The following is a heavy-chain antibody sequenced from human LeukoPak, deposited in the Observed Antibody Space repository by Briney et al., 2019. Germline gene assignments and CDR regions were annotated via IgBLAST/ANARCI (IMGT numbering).Heavy chain of an antibody. Sequence: GESLKISCKGSGYSFTNYWIAWVRQMPGKGLEWMGIIYPGDSNTRYIPSFQGQVTISADKSISTAYLQWSSLKASDTAIYYCARQIGRSLFYWGQGTLVTVSS. V-gene: IGHV5-51*01. CDR1: GYSFTNYW. J-gene: IGHJ4*02. CDR2: IYPGDSNT. D-gene: IGHD1-26*01. CDR3: ARQIGRSLFY.